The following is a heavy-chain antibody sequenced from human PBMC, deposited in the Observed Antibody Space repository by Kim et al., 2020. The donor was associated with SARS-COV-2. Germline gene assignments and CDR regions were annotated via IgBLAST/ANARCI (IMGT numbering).Heavy chain of an antibody. Sequence: SETLSLTCTVSGGSISSSSYYWGWIRQPPGKGLEWIGSIYYSGSTYYNPSLKSRVTISVDTSKNQFSLKLSSVTAADTAVYYCANTYGSGSYYDIYYYYGMDVWGQGTTVTVSS. CDR2: IYYSGST. CDR1: GGSISSSSYY. D-gene: IGHD3-10*01. CDR3: ANTYGSGSYYDIYYYYGMDV. J-gene: IGHJ6*02. V-gene: IGHV4-39*01.